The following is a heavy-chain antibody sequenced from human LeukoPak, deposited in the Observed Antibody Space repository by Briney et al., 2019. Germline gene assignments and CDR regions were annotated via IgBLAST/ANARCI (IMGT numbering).Heavy chain of an antibody. J-gene: IGHJ3*02. CDR3: ARDYTVQHAFDI. CDR1: GGSISSHY. Sequence: SGTLSLTCTVSGGSISSHYWSWIRQPPGKGLEWIGYIYYSGSTNYNSSLKSRVTISVDTSKNQFSLKLSSVTAADTAVYYCARDYTVQHAFDIWGQGTMVTVSS. D-gene: IGHD2-2*02. V-gene: IGHV4-59*11. CDR2: IYYSGST.